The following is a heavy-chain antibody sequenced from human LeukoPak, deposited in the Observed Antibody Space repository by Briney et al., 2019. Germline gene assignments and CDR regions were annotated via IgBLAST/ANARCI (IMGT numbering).Heavy chain of an antibody. V-gene: IGHV3-21*04. Sequence: PGGSLRLSCAASGFTFSSYSMNWVRQAPGKGLEWVSSISSSSSYIYYADSVKGRFTISRDNAKNSLYLQMNSLRAEDTALYYCAKEIDGYGTAGYFDYWGQGTLVTVSS. CDR2: ISSSSSYI. D-gene: IGHD5-18*01. CDR3: AKEIDGYGTAGYFDY. CDR1: GFTFSSYS. J-gene: IGHJ4*02.